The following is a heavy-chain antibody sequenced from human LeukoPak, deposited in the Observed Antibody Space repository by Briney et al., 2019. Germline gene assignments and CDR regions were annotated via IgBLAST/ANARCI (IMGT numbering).Heavy chain of an antibody. J-gene: IGHJ4*02. CDR2: INHSGGT. Sequence: SETLSLTCAVYGGSFSGYYWSWIRQPPEKGLEWIGEINHSGGTNYNPSLKSRVTISVDASKNQFSLKLSSVTAADTAVYYCARGLGQLWPEDGNWGQGTLVTVSS. D-gene: IGHD5-18*01. V-gene: IGHV4-34*01. CDR1: GGSFSGYY. CDR3: ARGLGQLWPEDGN.